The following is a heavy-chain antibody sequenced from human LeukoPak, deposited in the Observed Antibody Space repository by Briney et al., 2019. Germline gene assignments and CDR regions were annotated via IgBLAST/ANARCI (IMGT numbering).Heavy chain of an antibody. D-gene: IGHD2-15*01. CDR2: IFYSGST. CDR3: ARGYCSGGSCYSYYYYNYMDV. J-gene: IGHJ6*03. V-gene: IGHV4-39*07. Sequence: PSETLSLTCTVSGGSISTSNYYWGWIRQPPGKGLEWIGNIFYSGSTYYSPSLRSRVTISVDTSKNQFSLKLSSVTAADTAVYYCARGYCSGGSCYSYYYYNYMDVWGKGTTVTVSS. CDR1: GGSISTSNYY.